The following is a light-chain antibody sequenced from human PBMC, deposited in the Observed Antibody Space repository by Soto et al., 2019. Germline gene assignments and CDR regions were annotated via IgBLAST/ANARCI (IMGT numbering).Light chain of an antibody. Sequence: QSALTQPASVSGSPGQSITISGTGTSSDVGSYNNVSWYQQHPGKAPKLMIYEVNNRPSGVSNRFSGSKSGNTASLTISGLQAEYEAKYYCSSYTSISTRVFGGWTQLTVL. CDR3: SSYTSISTRV. V-gene: IGLV2-14*01. CDR2: EVN. J-gene: IGLJ3*02. CDR1: SSDVGSYNN.